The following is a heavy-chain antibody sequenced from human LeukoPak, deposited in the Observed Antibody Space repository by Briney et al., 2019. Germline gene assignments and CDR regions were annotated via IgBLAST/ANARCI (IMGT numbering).Heavy chain of an antibody. CDR2: ISGSGDTT. CDR3: ARGAIVTVPFDY. Sequence: GGSLRLSCAASGFTFSSYGMSWVRQAPGKGLEWVSAISGSGDTTYYADSVKGRFTVSRDNAKNSLYLQMNSLRAEDTALYYCARGAIVTVPFDYWGQGTLVTVSS. J-gene: IGHJ4*02. CDR1: GFTFSSYG. D-gene: IGHD5-18*01. V-gene: IGHV3-23*01.